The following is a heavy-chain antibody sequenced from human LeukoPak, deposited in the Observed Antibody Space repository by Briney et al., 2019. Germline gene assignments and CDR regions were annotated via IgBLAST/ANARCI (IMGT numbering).Heavy chain of an antibody. J-gene: IGHJ4*02. V-gene: IGHV3-48*04. CDR2: ISGSGSTI. D-gene: IGHD1-14*01. CDR1: GFTFSSYA. Sequence: PGGSLRLSCAASGFTFSSYAMSWVRQAPGKGLEWVSAISGSGSTIYYADSVKGRFTISRDNAKNSLYLQMNSLRAEDTAVYYCARDHASSRLNQGVFDYWGQGTLVTVSS. CDR3: ARDHASSRLNQGVFDY.